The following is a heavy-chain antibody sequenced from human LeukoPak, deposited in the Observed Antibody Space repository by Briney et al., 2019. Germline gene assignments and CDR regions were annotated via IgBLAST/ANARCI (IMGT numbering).Heavy chain of an antibody. D-gene: IGHD6-19*01. CDR2: MNPNSGNT. Sequence: AAVKVSCKASGYTFTSYDINWVRQATGQGLEWMGWMNPNSGNTGYAQKFQGRVTITRNTSISTAYMELSSLRSEDTAVYYCARGRQWLDFDYWGQGTLVTVSS. CDR1: GYTFTSYD. V-gene: IGHV1-8*03. CDR3: ARGRQWLDFDY. J-gene: IGHJ4*02.